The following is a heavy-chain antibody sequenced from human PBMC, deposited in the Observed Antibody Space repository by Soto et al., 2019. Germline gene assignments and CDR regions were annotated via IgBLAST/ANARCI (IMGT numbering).Heavy chain of an antibody. CDR1: GFTFSSYA. CDR2: ISGSGGST. CDR3: AKRSGGYYDYVWGSYRYTERGYGMDV. Sequence: GGSLRLSCAASGFTFSSYAMSWVRQAPGKGLEWVSAISGSGGSTYYADSVKGRFTISRDNSKNTLYLQMNSLRAEDTAVYYCAKRSGGYYDYVWGSYRYTERGYGMDVWGQGTTVTISS. J-gene: IGHJ6*02. D-gene: IGHD3-16*02. V-gene: IGHV3-23*01.